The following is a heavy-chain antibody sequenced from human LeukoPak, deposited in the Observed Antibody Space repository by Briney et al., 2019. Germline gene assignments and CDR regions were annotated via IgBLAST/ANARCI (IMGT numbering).Heavy chain of an antibody. CDR1: GFTFSSYG. CDR3: ASYVFSGY. CDR2: ISWDGGST. J-gene: IGHJ4*02. D-gene: IGHD3-16*01. V-gene: IGHV3-23*01. Sequence: PGGSLRLSCAASGFTFSSYGMNWVRQAPGKGLEWVSLISWDGGSTYYAGSVKGRFTISRDNSKNTLYLQMNSLRAEDTAVYYCASYVFSGYWGQGTLVTVSS.